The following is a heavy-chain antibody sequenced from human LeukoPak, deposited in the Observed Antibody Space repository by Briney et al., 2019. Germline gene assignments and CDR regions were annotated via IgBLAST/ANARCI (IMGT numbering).Heavy chain of an antibody. CDR3: ARGAEGHNYGELDS. Sequence: PGGSLRLSCAASGFTFSTYWMHWVRQIPGKVLVWLSRIHYDGTYTTYVDSVRGRFTISRDNTKSTLYLQMNSLRADDTAVYYCARGAEGHNYGELDSWGQGTLVTVSS. CDR1: GFTFSTYW. J-gene: IGHJ5*01. CDR2: IHYDGTYT. V-gene: IGHV3-74*01. D-gene: IGHD5-18*01.